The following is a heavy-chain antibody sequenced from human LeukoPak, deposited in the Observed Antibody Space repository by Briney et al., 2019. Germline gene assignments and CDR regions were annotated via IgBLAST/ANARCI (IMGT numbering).Heavy chain of an antibody. J-gene: IGHJ4*02. V-gene: IGHV3-23*01. D-gene: IGHD3-22*01. Sequence: GGSLRLSCAASGFTFSSYAMSWVRQAPGKGLECVSAISGSGGSTYYADSVKGRFTISRDNSKNTLYLQMYSLRAEDTAVYYCAKSHYYDSSGYYHHDYWGQGTLVTVSS. CDR3: AKSHYYDSSGYYHHDY. CDR1: GFTFSSYA. CDR2: ISGSGGST.